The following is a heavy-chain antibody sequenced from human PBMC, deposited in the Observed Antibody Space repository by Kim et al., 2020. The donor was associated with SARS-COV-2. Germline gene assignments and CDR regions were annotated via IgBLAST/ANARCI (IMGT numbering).Heavy chain of an antibody. Sequence: GGSLRLSCAASGFTFSSYSMNWVRQAPGKGLEWVSSVSGTGGYMYYADSVKGRFTVSRDNAENSLYLQMNSLRAEDTAVYYCVRGGRYGSGSYSWYSDLWGRGTLVTVSS. V-gene: IGHV3-21*01. CDR3: VRGGRYGSGSYSWYSDL. J-gene: IGHJ2*01. CDR2: VSGTGGYM. D-gene: IGHD3-10*01. CDR1: GFTFSSYS.